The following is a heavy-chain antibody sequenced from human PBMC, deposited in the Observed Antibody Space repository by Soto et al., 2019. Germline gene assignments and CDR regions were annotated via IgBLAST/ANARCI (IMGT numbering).Heavy chain of an antibody. J-gene: IGHJ4*02. Sequence: ASVKVSCKATGYAFTTHYMHWVRQAPGQGLEWMGMIDPSGDSTSYAQKFQGRVTMTRDTSTSTVYMELSSLRSEDTAVYYCARAPRGNYGYPSYFDYWGQGTLVTVSS. D-gene: IGHD3-10*01. CDR2: IDPSGDST. CDR1: GYAFTTHY. V-gene: IGHV1-46*01. CDR3: ARAPRGNYGYPSYFDY.